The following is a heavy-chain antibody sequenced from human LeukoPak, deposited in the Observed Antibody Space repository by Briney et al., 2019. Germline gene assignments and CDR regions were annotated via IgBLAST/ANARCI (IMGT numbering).Heavy chain of an antibody. J-gene: IGHJ5*02. CDR2: INPNSAGT. V-gene: IGHV1-2*02. Sequence: ASVKLSCTASRYTFTRYYMPSVRQAPGHGLEWRRWINPNSAGTNYGKEFEGSGTMTRDSSISTDDMELSRLKYDDTAVYYRARNSRAGDYDFWSGYYRGTNWFDPWGQGTLVTVSS. D-gene: IGHD3-3*01. CDR3: ARNSRAGDYDFWSGYYRGTNWFDP. CDR1: RYTFTRYY.